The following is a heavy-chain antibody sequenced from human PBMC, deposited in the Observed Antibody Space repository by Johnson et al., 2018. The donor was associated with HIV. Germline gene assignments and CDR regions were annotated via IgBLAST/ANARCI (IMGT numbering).Heavy chain of an antibody. D-gene: IGHD6-13*01. V-gene: IGHV3-66*01. Sequence: MLLVESGGGVVQPGRSLIVSCGTSGFTFSSYDMHWVRQAPGKGLEWLSVLYSDGRTYYADSVKGRFTISRDGSKNTLFLQMNSLSAEDTAVYYCARVGSSTWYTFRETKSLFAFDIWGQGTMVTVSS. CDR3: ARVGSSTWYTFRETKSLFAFDI. CDR1: GFTFSSYD. J-gene: IGHJ3*02. CDR2: LYSDGRT.